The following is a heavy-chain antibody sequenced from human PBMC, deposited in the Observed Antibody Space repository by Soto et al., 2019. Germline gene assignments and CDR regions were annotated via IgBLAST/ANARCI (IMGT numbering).Heavy chain of an antibody. D-gene: IGHD5-12*01. J-gene: IGHJ4*02. CDR1: GGTFSSCA. CDR2: IIPIFGTA. Sequence: ASVKVSCKASGGTFSSCAISWVRQAPGQGLEWMGGIIPIFGTANYAQKFQGRVTITADESTSTAYMELSSLRSEDTAVYYCAWPLYSGYDGVAYYWGQGTLVTVAS. V-gene: IGHV1-69*13. CDR3: AWPLYSGYDGVAYY.